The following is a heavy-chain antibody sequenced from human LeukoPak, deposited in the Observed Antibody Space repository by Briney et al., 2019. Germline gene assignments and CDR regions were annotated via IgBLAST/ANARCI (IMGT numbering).Heavy chain of an antibody. D-gene: IGHD3-3*01. CDR1: GGSISSYY. Sequence: SETLSLTCTVSGGSISSYYWSWIRQPPGKGLEWIGYIYYSGSTNYNPSLKSRVTISVDTSKNQFSLKLSSVTAADTAVHYCARGPFTIFGVAKGFDPWGQGTLVTVSS. J-gene: IGHJ5*02. CDR3: ARGPFTIFGVAKGFDP. CDR2: IYYSGST. V-gene: IGHV4-59*01.